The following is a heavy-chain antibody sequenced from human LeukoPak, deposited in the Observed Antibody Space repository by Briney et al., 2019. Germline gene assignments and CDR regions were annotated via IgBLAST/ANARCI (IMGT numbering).Heavy chain of an antibody. CDR1: GFSFTDYD. CDR3: ARHSSGPNPDY. D-gene: IGHD6-19*01. Sequence: GGSLRLSCAASGFSFTDYDMTWIRQAPGKGLEWISYISSSGSTMYYADSVKGRFTISRDNAKNSLYLQVTSLRADDTAVYYCARHSSGPNPDYWGQGTLVTVSS. J-gene: IGHJ4*02. V-gene: IGHV3-11*01. CDR2: ISSSGSTM.